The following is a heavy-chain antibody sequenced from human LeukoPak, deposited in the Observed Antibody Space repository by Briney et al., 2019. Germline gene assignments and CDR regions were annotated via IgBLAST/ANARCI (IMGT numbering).Heavy chain of an antibody. CDR1: GFTFSSYA. Sequence: GGSLRLSCAASGFTFSSYAMSWVRQAPGKGLEWVSAISGSGGTTYYADSVKGRFTISRDNSKNTLYLQMDSLRGEDTAVYYCAKRGSGWYKYDSWGQGTLVSVSS. CDR2: ISGSGGTT. J-gene: IGHJ4*02. D-gene: IGHD6-19*01. CDR3: AKRGSGWYKYDS. V-gene: IGHV3-23*01.